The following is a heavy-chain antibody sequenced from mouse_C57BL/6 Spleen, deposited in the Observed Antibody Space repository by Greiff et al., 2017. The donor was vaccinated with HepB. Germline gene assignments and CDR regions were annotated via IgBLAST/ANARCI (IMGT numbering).Heavy chain of an antibody. CDR2: IDPANGNT. Sequence: VQLKQSVAELVRPGASVKLSCTASGFNIKNTYMHWVKQRPEQGLEWIGRIDPANGNTKYAPKFQGKATITADTSSNTAYLQLSSLTSEDTAIYYCASSYDYDITGFAYWGQGTLVTVSA. CDR3: ASSYDYDITGFAY. D-gene: IGHD2-4*01. V-gene: IGHV14-3*01. J-gene: IGHJ3*01. CDR1: GFNIKNTY.